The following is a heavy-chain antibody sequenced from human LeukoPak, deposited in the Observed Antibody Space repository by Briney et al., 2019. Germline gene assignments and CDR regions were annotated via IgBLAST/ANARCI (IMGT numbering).Heavy chain of an antibody. Sequence: SETLSLTCTVSGGSISSSSYYWGWIRQPPGKGLEWIGSIYYSGSTYYNPSLKSRVTISVDTSKNQFSLKLSSVTAADTAVYYCARGGARIAAAGIGEYFQHWGQGTLVTVSS. V-gene: IGHV4-39*07. D-gene: IGHD6-13*01. CDR3: ARGGARIAAAGIGEYFQH. CDR1: GGSISSSSYY. J-gene: IGHJ1*01. CDR2: IYYSGST.